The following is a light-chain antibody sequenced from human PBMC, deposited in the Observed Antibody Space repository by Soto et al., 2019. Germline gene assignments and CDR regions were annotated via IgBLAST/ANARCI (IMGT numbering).Light chain of an antibody. Sequence: DIQMTHSPPTLSASVGDRDTITCRASQSIRHYLAWYQQMPGKAPKLLIYGASTLQSGVPSRFSGSGSGTEFTLTISSLQPDDFGTYFCQHHNSYSQTFGQGTKV. J-gene: IGKJ1*01. CDR1: QSIRHY. CDR2: GAS. V-gene: IGKV1-5*01. CDR3: QHHNSYSQT.